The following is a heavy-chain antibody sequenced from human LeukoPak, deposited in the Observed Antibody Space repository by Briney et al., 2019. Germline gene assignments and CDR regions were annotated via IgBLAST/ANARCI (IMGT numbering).Heavy chain of an antibody. CDR3: ARVPLRFLEPFDN. CDR1: GGSFKDNY. Sequence: SETLSLTCAVYGGSFKDNYWSWTRQPPGKGLEGIGEINHSGTTNYNPSLKSRVTMSLDTSKNQLSLKLNSVTAADTAVYYCARVPLRFLEPFDNWGQGTLVTVSS. D-gene: IGHD3-3*01. CDR2: INHSGTT. V-gene: IGHV4-34*01. J-gene: IGHJ4*02.